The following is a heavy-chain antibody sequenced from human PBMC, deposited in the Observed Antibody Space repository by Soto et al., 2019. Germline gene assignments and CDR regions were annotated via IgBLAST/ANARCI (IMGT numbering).Heavy chain of an antibody. J-gene: IGHJ4*02. CDR3: ARQDWDDYGILTTFDY. CDR1: GGSISSYY. V-gene: IGHV4-59*08. CDR2: IYYSGST. D-gene: IGHD3-9*01. Sequence: PSETLSLTCTVSGGSISSYYWSWIRQPPGKGLEWIGYIYYSGSTNYNPSLKSRVTISVDTSKNQFSLKLSSVTAADTAVYYCARQDWDDYGILTTFDYWGLGTLVTVSS.